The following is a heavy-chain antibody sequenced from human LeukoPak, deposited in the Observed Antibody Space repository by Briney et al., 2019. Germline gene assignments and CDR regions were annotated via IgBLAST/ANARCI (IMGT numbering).Heavy chain of an antibody. Sequence: GASVKVSCKASGYTFTSYGISWVRQAPGQGLEWMGWISAYNGNTNYAQKLQGRVTMTTDTSTSTAYMELRSLRSDDTAVYYCARTYSYGYGYYYYGMDVWGQGTTVTVS. D-gene: IGHD5-18*01. J-gene: IGHJ6*02. CDR3: ARTYSYGYGYYYYGMDV. V-gene: IGHV1-18*01. CDR2: ISAYNGNT. CDR1: GYTFTSYG.